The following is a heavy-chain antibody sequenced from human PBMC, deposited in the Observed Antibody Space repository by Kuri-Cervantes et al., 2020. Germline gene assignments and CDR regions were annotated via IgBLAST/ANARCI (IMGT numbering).Heavy chain of an antibody. V-gene: IGHV3-48*04. J-gene: IGHJ6*01. CDR2: ITGSSNPT. CDR3: ARRGVGAFLHYYYYGMDV. D-gene: IGHD2-15*01. CDR1: GYDFNIRS. Sequence: GESLKISCDASGYDFNIRSMNWVRQAPGKGLEWIAYITGSSNPTHYTDSVRGRFIIFRDNAKNSLYLQMNSLEAEDTAVYYCARRGVGAFLHYYYYGMDVWGQGTTVTVSS.